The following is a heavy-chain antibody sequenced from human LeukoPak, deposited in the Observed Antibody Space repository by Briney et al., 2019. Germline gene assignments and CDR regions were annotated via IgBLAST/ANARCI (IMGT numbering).Heavy chain of an antibody. CDR1: GGSISSGDYY. Sequence: SSETLSLACTVSGGSISSGDYYWSWIRQPAGKGLEWIGRISSSGSTNYNPSLKSRVTISVDTSKNQFSLKLSSVTAADTAVYFCARGPYSYDSSGAFDIWGQGTMVTVSS. J-gene: IGHJ3*02. D-gene: IGHD3-22*01. CDR2: ISSSGST. CDR3: ARGPYSYDSSGAFDI. V-gene: IGHV4-61*02.